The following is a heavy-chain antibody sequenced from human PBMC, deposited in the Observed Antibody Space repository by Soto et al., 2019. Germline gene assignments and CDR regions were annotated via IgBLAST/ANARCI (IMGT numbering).Heavy chain of an antibody. J-gene: IGHJ4*02. D-gene: IGHD5-12*01. CDR1: GPTFIAYY. V-gene: IGHV1-2*02. CDR3: ARVSVDVPE. CDR2: IDPKSGGT. Sequence: QLVQSGAEVKKPGASVRVSCKTSGPTFIAYYIHWVRQAPGQGLEWMGWIDPKSGGTTYEQKFLGRVTMTRDTAINTAYMVLNRLTSDDTAVYYCARVSVDVPEWGQGPLITVSS.